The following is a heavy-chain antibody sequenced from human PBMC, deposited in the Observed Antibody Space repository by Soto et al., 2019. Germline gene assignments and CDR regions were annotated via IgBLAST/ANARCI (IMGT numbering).Heavy chain of an antibody. V-gene: IGHV4-59*08. CDR3: ANRYGGTLAY. D-gene: IGHD4-17*01. J-gene: IGHJ4*02. Sequence: QAQLQESGPGLVKPSETLSLTCTVSGGSISSYYWNWIRQPPGQGLVLIWYIYYSGITNYNPSLKSRVTISVDTSKNQCYLKLSSVTAADTAVYYCANRYGGTLAYWGQGPLVTVSS. CDR1: GGSISSYY. CDR2: IYYSGIT.